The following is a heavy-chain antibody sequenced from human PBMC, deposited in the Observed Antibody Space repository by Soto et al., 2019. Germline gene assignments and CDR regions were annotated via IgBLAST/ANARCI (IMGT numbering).Heavy chain of an antibody. D-gene: IGHD3-10*01. V-gene: IGHV3-21*01. J-gene: IGHJ4*02. Sequence: EVQLVESGGGLVKPGGSLRLSCAASGFTFSSYSMNWVRQAPGKGLEWVSAISSSSSYIYYADSVKGRVTISRDNAKNSLYLQMNSLRAEDTAVYYCARDVRGSGATLNYWGQGTLVTVSS. CDR1: GFTFSSYS. CDR2: ISSSSSYI. CDR3: ARDVRGSGATLNY.